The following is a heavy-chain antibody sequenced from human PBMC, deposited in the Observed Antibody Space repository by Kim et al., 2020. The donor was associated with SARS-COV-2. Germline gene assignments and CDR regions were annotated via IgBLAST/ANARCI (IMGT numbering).Heavy chain of an antibody. CDR1: GGSISSYY. Sequence: SETLSLTCTVSGGSISSYYWSWIRQPPGKGLEWIGYIYYSGSTNYNPSLKSRVTISVDTSKNQFSLKLSSVTAADTAVDYCAGLIVGDYYYGMDVWGQGTTVTVSS. D-gene: IGHD1-26*01. J-gene: IGHJ6*02. V-gene: IGHV4-59*13. CDR2: IYYSGST. CDR3: AGLIVGDYYYGMDV.